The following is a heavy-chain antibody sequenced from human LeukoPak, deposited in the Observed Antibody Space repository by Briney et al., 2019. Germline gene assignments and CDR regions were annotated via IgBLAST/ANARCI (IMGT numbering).Heavy chain of an antibody. J-gene: IGHJ4*02. CDR3: AKNNDFWSGYSLDY. Sequence: PGGSLRLSCAASGFTFSSYGMHWVRQAPGKGLEWVAFIRYDGSNKYYADSVKGRFTISRDNSKNPLYLQMNSLRAEDTAVYYCAKNNDFWSGYSLDYWGQGTLVTVSS. CDR1: GFTFSSYG. V-gene: IGHV3-30*02. CDR2: IRYDGSNK. D-gene: IGHD3-3*01.